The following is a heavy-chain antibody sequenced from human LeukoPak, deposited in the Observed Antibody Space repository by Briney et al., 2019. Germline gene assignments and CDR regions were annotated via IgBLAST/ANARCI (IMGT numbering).Heavy chain of an antibody. CDR1: GGSISSGGYS. D-gene: IGHD5-24*01. Sequence: SQTLSLTCAGSGGSISSGGYSWSWIRQPPGKGLEWIGYIYHSGSTYYNPSLKSRVTISVDRSKNQFSLKLSSVTAADTAVYYCARAPAEAKRAFDIWGQGTMVTVSS. CDR2: IYHSGST. J-gene: IGHJ3*02. V-gene: IGHV4-30-2*01. CDR3: ARAPAEAKRAFDI.